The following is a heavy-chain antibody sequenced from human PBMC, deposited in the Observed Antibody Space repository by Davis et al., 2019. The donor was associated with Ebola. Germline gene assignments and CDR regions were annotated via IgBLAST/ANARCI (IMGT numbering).Heavy chain of an antibody. CDR2: IKEDGSEK. CDR3: ARDPPNGLPVYYMDV. J-gene: IGHJ6*03. V-gene: IGHV3-7*01. D-gene: IGHD3/OR15-3a*01. Sequence: GESLKISCAASGFIFSNFWMNWVRQAPGKGLEWVAKIKEDGSEKYYVDSVKGRFTISRDNAENSVYLQMDSLKVEDTAVYYCARDPPNGLPVYYMDVWGKGTTVAVSS. CDR1: GFIFSNFW.